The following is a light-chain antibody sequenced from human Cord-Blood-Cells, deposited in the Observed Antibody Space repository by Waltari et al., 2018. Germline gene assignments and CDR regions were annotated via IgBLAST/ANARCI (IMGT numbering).Light chain of an antibody. CDR2: DVS. Sequence: QSALTQPASVSGSPGQSITIPCTGTSSDAGGYNYVSCYQQHPGKAPTPMIYDVSKRPSGVSNRFSGSKSGNTASLTISGLQAEDEADYYCSSYTSSSTYVFGTGTKVTVL. CDR1: SSDAGGYNY. V-gene: IGLV2-14*01. J-gene: IGLJ1*01. CDR3: SSYTSSSTYV.